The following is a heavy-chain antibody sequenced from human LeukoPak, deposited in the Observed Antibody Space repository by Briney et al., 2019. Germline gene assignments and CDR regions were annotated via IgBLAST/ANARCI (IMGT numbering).Heavy chain of an antibody. CDR3: AREAPEYGDYFDY. V-gene: IGHV3-21*01. D-gene: IGHD4-17*01. Sequence: GGSLRLSYAASGFICSSHSMNWVRQAPGKGLEWVSSISSSSSYIYYADSVKGRFTISRDNAKNSLYLQMNSLRAEDTAVYYYAREAPEYGDYFDYWGQGTLVTVSS. CDR2: ISSSSSYI. CDR1: GFICSSHS. J-gene: IGHJ4*02.